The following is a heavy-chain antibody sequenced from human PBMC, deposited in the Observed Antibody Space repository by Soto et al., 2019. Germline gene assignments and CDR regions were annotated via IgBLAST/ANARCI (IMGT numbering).Heavy chain of an antibody. D-gene: IGHD5-18*01. CDR3: ARDLREDTASAFDI. CDR2: INAGNGNT. CDR1: GYTFTSYA. V-gene: IGHV1-3*01. Sequence: QVQLVQSGAEVKKPGASVKVSCKASGYTFTSYAMHWVRQAPGQRLEWMGWINAGNGNTKYSQKFQGRVTITRDTSASTGYMELSSLRSEDTAVYYCARDLREDTASAFDIWGQGTMVTVSS. J-gene: IGHJ3*02.